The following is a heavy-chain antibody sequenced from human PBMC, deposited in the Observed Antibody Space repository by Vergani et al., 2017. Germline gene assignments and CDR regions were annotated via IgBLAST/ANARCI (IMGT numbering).Heavy chain of an antibody. Sequence: EVQLLESGGDLVQPGGSLRLSCAASGFSFTTYAMSWVRQATGKGLEWVSTINTNGYYTRYGDSVKGRFTISRDNSKSTLYLQMNSLRAEDTAIYYCAKGGWNYWFDSWGQGTLVIVS. CDR2: INTNGYYT. J-gene: IGHJ5*01. D-gene: IGHD1-1*01. V-gene: IGHV3-23*01. CDR3: AKGGWNYWFDS. CDR1: GFSFTTYA.